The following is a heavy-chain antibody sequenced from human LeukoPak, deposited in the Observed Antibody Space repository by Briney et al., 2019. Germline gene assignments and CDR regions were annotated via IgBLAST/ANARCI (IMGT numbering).Heavy chain of an antibody. D-gene: IGHD2-2*01. CDR3: ARGYCSSTSCYLDY. CDR1: GGTFSSYA. J-gene: IGHJ4*02. Sequence: SVKVSCKASGGTFSSYAISWVRQAPGQGLEWMGGIIPIFGTANYAQKFQGRVTITADKSTSTAYMELSSLRSEDTAVYYCARGYCSSTSCYLDYWGQGTLVTVSS. V-gene: IGHV1-69*06. CDR2: IIPIFGTA.